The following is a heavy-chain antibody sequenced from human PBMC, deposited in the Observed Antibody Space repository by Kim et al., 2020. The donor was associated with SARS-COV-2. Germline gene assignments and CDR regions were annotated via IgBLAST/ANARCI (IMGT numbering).Heavy chain of an antibody. D-gene: IGHD3-9*01. CDR1: GFTFSSYE. Sequence: GGSLRLSCAASGFTFSSYEMNWVRQAPGKGLEWVSYIRSSGSIIYYADSVKGRFTISRDNTKNSLYLQMNSLRAEDTAIYYCARDKGQYLDWLGDYWGRGTLVTVSS. CDR3: ARDKGQYLDWLGDY. V-gene: IGHV3-48*03. J-gene: IGHJ4*02. CDR2: IRSSGSII.